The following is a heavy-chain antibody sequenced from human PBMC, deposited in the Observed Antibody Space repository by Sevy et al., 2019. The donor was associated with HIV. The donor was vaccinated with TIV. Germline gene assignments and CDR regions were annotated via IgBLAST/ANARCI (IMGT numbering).Heavy chain of an antibody. V-gene: IGHV3-9*01. J-gene: IGHJ4*02. Sequence: GGSLRLSCGASGFTFDDYTMHWVRQVPGKGLEWVAGINWNSDTKDYADSVKGRFTISRDNAKNSLYLQMNSLRAEDTAVYYCARDFEGGDIAAAGTYYFDYWGQGTLVTVSS. CDR2: INWNSDTK. D-gene: IGHD6-13*01. CDR3: ARDFEGGDIAAAGTYYFDY. CDR1: GFTFDDYT.